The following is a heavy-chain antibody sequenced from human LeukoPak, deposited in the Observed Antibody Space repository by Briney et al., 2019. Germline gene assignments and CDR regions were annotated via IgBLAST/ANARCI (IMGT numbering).Heavy chain of an antibody. V-gene: IGHV3-9*01. J-gene: IGHJ4*02. CDR1: GFTFDDYA. D-gene: IGHD4-23*01. CDR2: ISWNSNGI. Sequence: GRSLRLSXAASGFTFDDYAMHWVRQAPGKGLEWVSGISWNSNGIGYADSVKGRFTISRDNAKNSLYLQMNSLRAEDSAFYYCAKDITYGGNSGHFDYWGQGTLVTVSS. CDR3: AKDITYGGNSGHFDY.